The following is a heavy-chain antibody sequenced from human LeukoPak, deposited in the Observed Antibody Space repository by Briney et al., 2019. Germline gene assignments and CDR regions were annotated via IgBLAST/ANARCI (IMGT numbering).Heavy chain of an antibody. Sequence: KAWGSLRLSCAASGFTFSSYSMNWVRQAPGKGLEWVSSISSSSSYIYYADSVKGRFTISRDNAKNSLYLQMNSLRAEDTAVYYCARDDEDFWSGYGDAFDIWGQGTMVTVPS. CDR3: ARDDEDFWSGYGDAFDI. J-gene: IGHJ3*02. CDR1: GFTFSSYS. CDR2: ISSSSSYI. V-gene: IGHV3-21*01. D-gene: IGHD3-3*01.